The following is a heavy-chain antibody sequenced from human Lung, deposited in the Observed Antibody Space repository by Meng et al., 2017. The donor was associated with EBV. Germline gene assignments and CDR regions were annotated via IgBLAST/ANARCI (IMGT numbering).Heavy chain of an antibody. J-gene: IGHJ4*02. V-gene: IGHV4-30-4*01. CDR3: ASFDHIPRRNYFDY. D-gene: IGHD2-21*01. CDR1: GGSMSSGNYY. Sequence: QVKRQESGPGLVGPSQTLSLTCTVSGGSMSSGNYYWSWIRQPPGKGLEWIGYIHHSGSAYYNPSLKSRVSISVDTSKNQFSLNLNSMTAADTAVYYCASFDHIPRRNYFDYWGQGTLVTVSS. CDR2: IHHSGSA.